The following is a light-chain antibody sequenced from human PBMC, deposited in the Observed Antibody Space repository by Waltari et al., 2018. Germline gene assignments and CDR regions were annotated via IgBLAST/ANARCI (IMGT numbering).Light chain of an antibody. CDR1: QSVSSY. Sequence: EIVLTQSPATLSLSPGERATLSCRASQSVSSYLAWYQQTPGQAPRLLIYDASNRATGIPARFSGSGSGTDFTLTISSLEPEDFAVYYCQQRSNWPPLFGPGTKVDIK. J-gene: IGKJ3*01. CDR3: QQRSNWPPL. CDR2: DAS. V-gene: IGKV3-11*01.